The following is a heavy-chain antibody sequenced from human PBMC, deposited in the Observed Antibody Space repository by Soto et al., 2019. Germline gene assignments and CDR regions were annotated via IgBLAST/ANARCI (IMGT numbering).Heavy chain of an antibody. CDR2: IYYSVST. D-gene: IGHD3-3*01. CDR3: ARDKGNFWSGYGDYYYYGMDV. V-gene: IGHV4-59*01. J-gene: IGHJ6*02. Sequence: SETLSLTCPVSGGSISSYYWSWLRPPPGKALECIGYIYYSVSTNYNPSLKSRVTISVDTSKNQFSLKLSSVTAADTAVYYCARDKGNFWSGYGDYYYYGMDVWGQGTTVTVSS. CDR1: GGSISSYY.